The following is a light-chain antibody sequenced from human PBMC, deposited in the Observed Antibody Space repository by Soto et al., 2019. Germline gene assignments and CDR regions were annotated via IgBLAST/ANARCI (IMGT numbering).Light chain of an antibody. J-gene: IGKJ4*01. CDR1: QRISSY. V-gene: IGKV1-39*01. Sequence: DIQMTQSPSSLSASVGDRVTITCRASQRISSYVSWFQQKAGEAPRLLMYSASSLPSGVPSRFIGSGSGTDFPLTISSLQPEDFATYYCQQNYSPPLSFGGGTKVEI. CDR2: SAS. CDR3: QQNYSPPLS.